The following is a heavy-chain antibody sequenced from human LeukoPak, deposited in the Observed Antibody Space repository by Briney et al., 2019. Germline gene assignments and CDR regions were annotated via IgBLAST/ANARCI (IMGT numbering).Heavy chain of an antibody. CDR3: ATCHPYYYGSRNLKELDY. J-gene: IGHJ4*02. CDR1: GYTLTELS. V-gene: IGHV1-24*01. CDR2: FDPEDGET. Sequence: ASVKVSCKVSGYTLTELSMHWVRQAPGKGLEWMGGFDPEDGETIYAQKFQGRVTMTEDTATDTAYMELSSLRSEDTAVYYCATCHPYYYGSRNLKELDYWGQGTLVTVSS. D-gene: IGHD3-10*01.